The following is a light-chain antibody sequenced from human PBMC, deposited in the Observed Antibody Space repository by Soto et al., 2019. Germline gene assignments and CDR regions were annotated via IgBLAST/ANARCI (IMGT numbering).Light chain of an antibody. CDR1: SSDVGGYNY. CDR2: EVS. Sequence: SFLTQPAAVSGSPGQSLTISCTGTSSDVGGYNYVSWYQQHPGKAPKLMIYEVSNRPSGVSNRFSGSKSGNTASLTISGLQADDEADYYCSSYTSSTTVVFGGGTKVTVL. CDR3: SSYTSSTTVV. V-gene: IGLV2-14*01. J-gene: IGLJ2*01.